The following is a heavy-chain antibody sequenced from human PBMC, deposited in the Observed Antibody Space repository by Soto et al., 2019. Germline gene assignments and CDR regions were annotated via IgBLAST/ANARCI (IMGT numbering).Heavy chain of an antibody. Sequence: EVQLLESGGGLVQPGGSLRLSCAASGFTFSSYAMSWVRQAPGRGLEWVSAISGSGGSTYYADSVKGRFTISRDNSKNTPDPQMDSLGAEDTAVYYCAKFTPYAFDIWGQGTMVTVSS. V-gene: IGHV3-23*01. CDR1: GFTFSSYA. CDR2: ISGSGGST. CDR3: AKFTPYAFDI. J-gene: IGHJ3*02.